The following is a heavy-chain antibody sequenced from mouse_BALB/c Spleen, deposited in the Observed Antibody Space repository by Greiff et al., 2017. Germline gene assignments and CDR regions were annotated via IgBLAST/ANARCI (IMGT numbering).Heavy chain of an antibody. CDR3: TSGNYYFDY. CDR1: GFTFSNYW. Sequence: EVMLVESGGGLVQPGGSMKLSCVASGFTFSNYWMNWVRQSPEKGLEWVAEIRLKSNNYATHYAESVKGRFTISRDDSKSSVYLQMNNLRAEDTGIYYCTSGNYYFDYWGQGTTLTVSS. J-gene: IGHJ2*01. D-gene: IGHD2-1*01. V-gene: IGHV6-6*02. CDR2: IRLKSNNYAT.